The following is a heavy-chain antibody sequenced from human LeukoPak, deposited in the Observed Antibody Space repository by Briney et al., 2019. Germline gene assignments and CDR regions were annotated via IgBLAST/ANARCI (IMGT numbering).Heavy chain of an antibody. CDR2: INPSGVNT. D-gene: IGHD4-11*01. CDR1: GYTFTNYY. CDR3: ARDDSDFAY. J-gene: IGHJ4*02. V-gene: IGHV1-46*01. Sequence: ASVKVSCKAPGYTFTNYYMHWVRQAPGQGLEWMGIINPSGVNTNYAQKFQGRVTMTRDMSTSTVYMDLSSLRSEDTAVYYCARDDSDFAYWGQGTLVTVSS.